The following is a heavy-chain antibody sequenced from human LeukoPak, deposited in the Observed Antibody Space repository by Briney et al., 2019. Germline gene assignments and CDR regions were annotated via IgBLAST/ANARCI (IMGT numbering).Heavy chain of an antibody. CDR1: GFTFSSYW. CDR3: VRLGPFGRVFDY. V-gene: IGHV3-74*03. D-gene: IGHD3-16*01. J-gene: IGHJ4*02. CDR2: INSDGSST. Sequence: GGALRLSCAASGFTFSSYWRHWVRQGPGKGRVWVSRINSDGSSTTYADSVRGRFTISRDNANNTLYLQMNSLRAEDTAVYYCVRLGPFGRVFDYRGQGTLVTV.